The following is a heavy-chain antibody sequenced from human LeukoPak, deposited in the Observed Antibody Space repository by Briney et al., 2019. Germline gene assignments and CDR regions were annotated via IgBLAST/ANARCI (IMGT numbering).Heavy chain of an antibody. Sequence: SETLSLTCPVYGGSFSGYYWSWIRQPPGKGLEWIGEINHSGSTNYNPSLKSRVTISVDTSKNQFSLKLSSVTAADTAVYYCARAQYRGFDYWGQGTLVTVSS. CDR3: ARAQYRGFDY. CDR1: GGSFSGYY. V-gene: IGHV4-34*01. J-gene: IGHJ4*02. D-gene: IGHD1-14*01. CDR2: INHSGST.